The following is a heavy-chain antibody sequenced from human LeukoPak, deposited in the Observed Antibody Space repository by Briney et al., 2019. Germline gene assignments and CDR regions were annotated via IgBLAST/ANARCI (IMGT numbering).Heavy chain of an antibody. J-gene: IGHJ5*02. Sequence: EASVKVSCKASGYTFTSYAMHWVRQAPGQRLEWMGWINAGNGNTKYSQKFQGRVTITRDTSASTAYMELSSLRSEDTAVYYCARFYGLTSWNWFDPWGQGTLVTVSS. V-gene: IGHV1-3*01. CDR3: ARFYGLTSWNWFDP. CDR1: GYTFTSYA. D-gene: IGHD2-2*01. CDR2: INAGNGNT.